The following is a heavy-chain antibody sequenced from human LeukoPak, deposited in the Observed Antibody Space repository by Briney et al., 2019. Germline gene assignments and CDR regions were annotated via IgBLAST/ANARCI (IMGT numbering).Heavy chain of an antibody. V-gene: IGHV1-69*04. D-gene: IGHD4-23*01. Sequence: SVKVSCKASVGTFSSYAISWVREAPGQGREWRGRIIPILGIANYAQKFQGRVTITADKSTSTAYMELSSLRSEDTAVYYCARDLGGKVTVPFDYWGQGTLVTVSS. CDR3: ARDLGGKVTVPFDY. J-gene: IGHJ4*02. CDR1: VGTFSSYA. CDR2: IIPILGIA.